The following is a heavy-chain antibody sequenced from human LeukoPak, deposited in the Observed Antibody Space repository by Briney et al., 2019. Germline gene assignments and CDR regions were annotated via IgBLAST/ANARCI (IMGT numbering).Heavy chain of an antibody. CDR1: GGSISSSSYC. V-gene: IGHV4-39*01. D-gene: IGHD4-17*01. Sequence: SETLSLTCTVSGGSISSSSYCWGWIRQPPGKGLEWIGSIYYSGSTYYNPSLKSRVTISVDTSKNQFSLKLSSVTAADTAVYYCARHADYGDHLPYFDYWGQGTLVTVSS. CDR2: IYYSGST. J-gene: IGHJ4*02. CDR3: ARHADYGDHLPYFDY.